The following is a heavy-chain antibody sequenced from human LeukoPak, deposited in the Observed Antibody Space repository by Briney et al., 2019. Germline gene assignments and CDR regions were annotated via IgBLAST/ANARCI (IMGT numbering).Heavy chain of an antibody. D-gene: IGHD1/OR15-1a*01. CDR3: AKQIHNAFDL. CDR2: INHSGNT. CDR1: GRSFSGYL. Sequence: SETLSLTCAVYGRSFSGYLWIWVRQPPGKGLERVGEINHSGNTNYNPSLESRVTISVDTSKNQLSLKLTSVTAADTAVYYCAKQIHNAFDLWGQGTMVTVSS. V-gene: IGHV4-34*01. J-gene: IGHJ3*01.